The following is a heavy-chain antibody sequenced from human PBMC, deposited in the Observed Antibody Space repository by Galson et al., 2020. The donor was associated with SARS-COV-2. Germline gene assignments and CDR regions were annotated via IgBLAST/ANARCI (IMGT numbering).Heavy chain of an antibody. J-gene: IGHJ6*02. CDR2: IDWDDDK. CDR3: ARTQVEVATPGAYYYYGMDV. Sequence: ESGPTLVKPTQTLTLTCTFSGFSLSTSGMCVSWIRQPPGKALAWLARIDWDDDKYYSTSLKTRLTISKDTSKNQVVLTMTNMDPVDTATYYCARTQVEVATPGAYYYYGMDVWGQGTTVTVSS. V-gene: IGHV2-70*11. CDR1: GFSLSTSGMC. D-gene: IGHD5-12*01.